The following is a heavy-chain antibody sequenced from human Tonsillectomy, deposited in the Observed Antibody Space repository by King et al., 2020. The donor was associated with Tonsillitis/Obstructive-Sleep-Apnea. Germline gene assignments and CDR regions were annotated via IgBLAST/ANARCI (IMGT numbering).Heavy chain of an antibody. CDR3: VKDQVADAYSSRWSPLDY. V-gene: IGHV3-43*02. CDR1: GFIFDDYA. CDR2: ISGDGGST. D-gene: IGHD6-13*01. Sequence: EVQLVESGGGVVQPGGSLRLSCAASGFIFDDYAMHWVRQAPGKGLEWVSLISGDGGSTSYAASVKGRFTISRDNSKNSLYLQMNSLRTEDTALYYCVKDQVADAYSSRWSPLDYWGQGTLVTVSS. J-gene: IGHJ4*02.